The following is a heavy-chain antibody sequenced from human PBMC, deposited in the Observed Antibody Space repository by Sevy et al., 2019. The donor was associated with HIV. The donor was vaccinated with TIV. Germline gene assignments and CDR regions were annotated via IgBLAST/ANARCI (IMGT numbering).Heavy chain of an antibody. D-gene: IGHD3-3*01. CDR3: GTLDFWSDYPCYGTDA. J-gene: IGHJ6*02. CDR1: GYTLTKLP. CDR2: FDPEDGET. V-gene: IGHV1-24*01. Sequence: ASVKVSCKVSGYTLTKLPLHWVRQAPGKGLEWMGGFDPEDGETLYAQKFQGRVTMTEDTSTDTAYMEVSSLRSEDTAVYYCGTLDFWSDYPCYGTDAWGQGTTVTVSS.